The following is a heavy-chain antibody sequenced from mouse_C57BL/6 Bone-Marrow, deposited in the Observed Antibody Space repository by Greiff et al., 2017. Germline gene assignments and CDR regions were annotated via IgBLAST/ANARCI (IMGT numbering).Heavy chain of an antibody. CDR2: ISNLAYSI. CDR1: GFTFSDYG. D-gene: IGHD2-2*01. J-gene: IGHJ4*01. Sequence: EVQLVESGGGLVQPGGSLKLSCAASGFTFSDYGMAWVRQAPRKGPAWVAFISNLAYSIYYADTVTGRFTISRENAKNTLYLEMSSLRSEDTAMYYCARQGLGLHYYAMDYWGQGTSVTVSS. CDR3: ARQGLGLHYYAMDY. V-gene: IGHV5-15*01.